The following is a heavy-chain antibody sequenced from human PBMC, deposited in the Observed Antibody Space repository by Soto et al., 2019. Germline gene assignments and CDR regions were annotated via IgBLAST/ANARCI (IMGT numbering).Heavy chain of an antibody. Sequence: SETLSLTCTVSGGSINTDYWSWIRQSPGKGLEWIGYIYHSGSTNYNPSNKSRVTMSVDNSKRHFSLKLSSVTAADTAVYYCGRGKWFGDFPLDYWGPGTLVTV. CDR1: GGSINTDY. CDR3: GRGKWFGDFPLDY. J-gene: IGHJ4*02. V-gene: IGHV4-59*01. D-gene: IGHD3-10*01. CDR2: IYHSGST.